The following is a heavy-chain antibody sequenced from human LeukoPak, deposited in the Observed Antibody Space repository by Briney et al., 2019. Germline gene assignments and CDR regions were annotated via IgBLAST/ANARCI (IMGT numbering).Heavy chain of an antibody. D-gene: IGHD1-26*01. CDR3: ARDEVGATIGFDY. V-gene: IGHV4-39*07. CDR2: IYYSGST. Sequence: SETLSLTCTVSGGSISSSSYYWGWIRQPPGKGLEWIGSIYYSGSTYYNPSLKSRVTISVDTSKNQFSLKLSSVTAADTAVYYCARDEVGATIGFDYWGQGTLVTVSS. J-gene: IGHJ4*02. CDR1: GGSISSSSYY.